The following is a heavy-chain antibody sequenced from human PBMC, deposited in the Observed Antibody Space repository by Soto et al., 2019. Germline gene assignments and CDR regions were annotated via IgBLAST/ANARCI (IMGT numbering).Heavy chain of an antibody. CDR3: VNVTERIQSFFFDR. V-gene: IGHV4-39*01. CDR1: GGSVRITDHF. D-gene: IGHD2-15*01. J-gene: IGHJ2*01. CDR2: VFYSGST. Sequence: PSETLSLTCTISGGSVRITDHFWGWIRQPPGKGLEWIGYVFYSGSTYYSPSLKSRLTISLDVSKNQLSLKMKSVTAADTAVYFCVNVTERIQSFFFDRWGRGTLVTVSS.